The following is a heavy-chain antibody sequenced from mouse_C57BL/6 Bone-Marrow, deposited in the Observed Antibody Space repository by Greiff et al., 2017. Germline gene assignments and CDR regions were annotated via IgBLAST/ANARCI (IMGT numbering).Heavy chain of an antibody. CDR3: ARRYYGRSYPYYDMDD. V-gene: IGHV14-3*01. CDR1: GFNIKNTY. Sequence: EVQLQQSVAELVRPGASVKLSCTASGFNIKNTYMHWVKQRPEQGLEWIGRIDPANGNTKYAPKFQGKATITADTSSNTAYLQLSSLTSEDTAIYDCARRYYGRSYPYYDMDDWGQGTSVTVSS. CDR2: IDPANGNT. D-gene: IGHD1-1*01. J-gene: IGHJ4*01.